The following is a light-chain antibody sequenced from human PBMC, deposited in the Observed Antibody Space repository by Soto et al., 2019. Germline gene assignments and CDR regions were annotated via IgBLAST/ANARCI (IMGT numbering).Light chain of an antibody. CDR2: EIN. CDR3: SSFAGSNNFPYV. V-gene: IGLV2-8*01. J-gene: IGLJ1*01. Sequence: ALAQPPSASGSPGQSVTISCTGTSSDVGAYDYVSWYQQHPGKAPKLMIYEINKRPSGVPDRFSGSKSGNTASLTVSGLQAEDEADYYCSSFAGSNNFPYVFGTGTKV. CDR1: SSDVGAYDY.